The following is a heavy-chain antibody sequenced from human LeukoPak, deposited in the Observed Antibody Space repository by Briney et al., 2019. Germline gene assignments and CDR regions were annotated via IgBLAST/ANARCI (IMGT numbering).Heavy chain of an antibody. V-gene: IGHV3-23*01. CDR3: ATPTKYYYDSSGYYPLGY. D-gene: IGHD3-22*01. J-gene: IGHJ4*02. CDR1: GFTFSSYA. CDR2: ISGSCDST. Sequence: GGSLRLSCAASGFTFSSYAMSWVRQAPGKGLDWVSAISGSCDSTYYADSAKGRFTISRDNSKNTLYLQMNSLRAEDTAVYYCATPTKYYYDSSGYYPLGYWGQGTLVTVSS.